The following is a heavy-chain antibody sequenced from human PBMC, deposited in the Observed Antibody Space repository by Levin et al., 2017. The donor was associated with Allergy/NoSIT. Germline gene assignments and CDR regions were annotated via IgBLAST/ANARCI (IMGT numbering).Heavy chain of an antibody. Sequence: ASVKVSCAASGFSFNNYWMHWVRQAPGKGLEWVSGIKSDGGTTNYADSVKGRFTISRDNTKNTLDLQMNSLRAEDTALYYCARDQHCSSAACYPKDFGSYYFGLDVWGQGTTVTVS. J-gene: IGHJ6*02. CDR1: GFSFNNYW. D-gene: IGHD2-2*01. V-gene: IGHV3-74*01. CDR2: IKSDGGTT. CDR3: ARDQHCSSAACYPKDFGSYYFGLDV.